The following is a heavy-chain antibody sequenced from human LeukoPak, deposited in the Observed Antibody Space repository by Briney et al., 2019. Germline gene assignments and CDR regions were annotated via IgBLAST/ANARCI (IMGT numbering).Heavy chain of an antibody. CDR1: GFTFSSYW. CDR2: IKQDGSEK. V-gene: IGHV3-7*01. D-gene: IGHD5-18*01. CDR3: ARVGYSYGADY. Sequence: GGSLRLSCAASGFTFSSYWMSWVRQAPGKGLEWVVNIKQDGSEKYYVDSGKGRFTISRDNAKNTLYLQMNSLRAEDTAVYYCARVGYSYGADYWGQGTLVTVSS. J-gene: IGHJ4*02.